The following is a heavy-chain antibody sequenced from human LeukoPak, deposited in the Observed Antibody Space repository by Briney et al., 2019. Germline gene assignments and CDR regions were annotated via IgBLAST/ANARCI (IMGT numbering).Heavy chain of an antibody. CDR3: ARDPSSSWYTSYYFDY. J-gene: IGHJ4*02. CDR1: GFPFSSFV. D-gene: IGHD6-13*01. Sequence: GGSLRLSCAASGFPFSSFVMNWVRQAPGKGLEWVSVIGADGGGIHYADSVKGRFTISRDNSKNTLYLQMNSLRAEDTAVYYCARDPSSSWYTSYYFDYWGQGTLVTVSS. CDR2: IGADGGGI. V-gene: IGHV3-23*01.